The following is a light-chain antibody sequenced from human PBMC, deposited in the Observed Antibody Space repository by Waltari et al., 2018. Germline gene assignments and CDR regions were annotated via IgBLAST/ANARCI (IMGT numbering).Light chain of an antibody. CDR1: QSVSRF. CDR3: QQYDRLPAT. CDR2: GAS. Sequence: ELVLTQSPGTLSLSPGERGTLSCRASQSVSRFLAWYQQKPGQAPRLLIYGASTRATGIPDRFSGSGSGTDFSLTISRLEPEDFAVYYCQQYDRLPATFGQGTKVEIK. J-gene: IGKJ1*01. V-gene: IGKV3-20*01.